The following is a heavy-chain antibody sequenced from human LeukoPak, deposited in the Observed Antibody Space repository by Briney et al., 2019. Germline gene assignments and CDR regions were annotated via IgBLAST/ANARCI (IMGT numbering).Heavy chain of an antibody. CDR3: ADPPNSCF. V-gene: IGHV3-23*01. CDR2: IGSSGGDST. D-gene: IGHD3-16*01. CDR1: GFTLRSYA. Sequence: GGSLRLSCAASGFTLRSYAFSWVRQAPGKGLEWVSTIGSSGGDSTYYAASVKGRFTISRDNSKNTLYLQMNSLRADDTAVYFCADPPNSCFWGQGTLVTVSS. J-gene: IGHJ4*02.